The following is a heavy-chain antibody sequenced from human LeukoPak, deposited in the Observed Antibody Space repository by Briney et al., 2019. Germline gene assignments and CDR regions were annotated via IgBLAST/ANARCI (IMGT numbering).Heavy chain of an antibody. CDR3: ASRLGY. V-gene: IGHV3-21*01. CDR1: GFTFSTYS. J-gene: IGHJ4*02. Sequence: PGGSLRLSCAASGFTFSTYSMNWVRQAPGKGLEWVSSISSGSSHIYYSDSVKGRFTISRDNAKNSLYLQMNSLRAEDTAVYYCASRLGYWGQGTLVTVSS. D-gene: IGHD6-19*01. CDR2: ISSGSSHI.